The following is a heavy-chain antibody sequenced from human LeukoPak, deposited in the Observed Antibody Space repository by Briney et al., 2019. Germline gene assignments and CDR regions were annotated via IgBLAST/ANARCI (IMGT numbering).Heavy chain of an antibody. D-gene: IGHD6-19*01. V-gene: IGHV3-23*01. CDR1: GFTFSNSA. CDR3: AKGIYSSGWSYFDY. J-gene: IGHJ4*01. Sequence: GGSLRLSCAASGFTFSNSAMSWVRQAPGKGLEWVSTLSGSGITAYYADSVKGRFTISRDDSKNTLYLQMNSLRAEDTAVYYCAKGIYSSGWSYFDYWGHGTLVTVSS. CDR2: LSGSGITA.